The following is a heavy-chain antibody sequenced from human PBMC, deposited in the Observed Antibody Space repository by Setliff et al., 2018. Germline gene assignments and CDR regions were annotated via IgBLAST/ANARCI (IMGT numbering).Heavy chain of an antibody. CDR2: INHSGST. CDR1: GFTFSTYT. J-gene: IGHJ4*02. Sequence: PSATLRLSCAASGFTFSTYTMNWVRQPPGKGLEWIGEINHSGSTNYNPSLKSRVTISVDTSKNQFSLKLSSVTAADTAVYYCARVWKTQLWLLKSAHFDYWGQGTLVTVSS. CDR3: ARVWKTQLWLLKSAHFDY. V-gene: IGHV4-34*01. D-gene: IGHD5-18*01.